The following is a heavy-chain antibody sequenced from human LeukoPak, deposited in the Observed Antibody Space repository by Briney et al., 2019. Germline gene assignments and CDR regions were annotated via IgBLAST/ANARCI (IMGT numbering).Heavy chain of an antibody. J-gene: IGHJ4*02. Sequence: GASVKVSCKASGYTFTGYYMHWVRQAPGQGLEWMGWINPNSGGTNYAQKFQGWVTMTRDTSISTAYMELSRLRSDDTAVCYCARGQAYCSGGSCHQFDYWGQGTLVTVSS. CDR2: INPNSGGT. CDR1: GYTFTGYY. V-gene: IGHV1-2*04. D-gene: IGHD2-15*01. CDR3: ARGQAYCSGGSCHQFDY.